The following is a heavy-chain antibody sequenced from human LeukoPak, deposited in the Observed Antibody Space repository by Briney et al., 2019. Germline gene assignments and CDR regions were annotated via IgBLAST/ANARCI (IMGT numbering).Heavy chain of an antibody. Sequence: GGSLRLSCAVSGITFRDYAMTWVRQAPGKGLEWVSVISGSGGTTYYAVSVEGRFVMSRDNSKNTLYLQMNSLRTDDSAVYYCAKREYDSSAYPMYPIDYWGQGTLVTVSA. CDR3: AKREYDSSAYPMYPIDY. J-gene: IGHJ4*02. D-gene: IGHD3-22*01. CDR1: GITFRDYA. V-gene: IGHV3-23*01. CDR2: ISGSGGTT.